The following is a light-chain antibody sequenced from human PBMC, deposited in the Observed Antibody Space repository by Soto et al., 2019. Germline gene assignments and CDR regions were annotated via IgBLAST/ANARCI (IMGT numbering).Light chain of an antibody. CDR2: KAS. Sequence: DIQMTQSPSTLSGSVGDRVTITCRASQTISSWLAWYQQKPGKAPKLLIYKASTLKSGVPSRFSGSGSGTEFTLTISSLQPDDFETYYCQHYNRYSEAFGQGAKADIX. J-gene: IGKJ1*01. V-gene: IGKV1-5*03. CDR1: QTISSW. CDR3: QHYNRYSEA.